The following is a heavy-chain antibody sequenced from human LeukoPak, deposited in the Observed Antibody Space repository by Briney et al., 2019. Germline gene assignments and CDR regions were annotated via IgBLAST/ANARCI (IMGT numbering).Heavy chain of an antibody. CDR3: ARGASPLRGIAALGY. CDR1: GGSFSGYY. V-gene: IGHV4-34*01. J-gene: IGHJ4*02. Sequence: PSETLSLTCAVYGGSFSGYYWSWIRQPPGKGLEWIGEINHSGSTNYNPSLKSRVTISVDTSKNQFSLKLSSVTAADTAVYYCARGASPLRGIAALGYWGRGTLVTVSS. CDR2: INHSGST. D-gene: IGHD6-6*01.